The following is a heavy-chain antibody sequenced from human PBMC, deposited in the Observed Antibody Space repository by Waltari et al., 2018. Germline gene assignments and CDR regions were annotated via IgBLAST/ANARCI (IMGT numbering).Heavy chain of an antibody. D-gene: IGHD6-13*01. J-gene: IGHJ4*02. Sequence: EVQLVESGGGLVQPGGSLRLSCAASGFTFSNNWMTWVRQAPGEGRGWVGNINQDGSEKYSVESVKGRFTISRDNAKNSLYLQLNSLRADDTAVYYCTRGGDDSSWYWRNWGQGTLVTVSS. V-gene: IGHV3-7*01. CDR3: TRGGDDSSWYWRN. CDR1: GFTFSNNW. CDR2: INQDGSEK.